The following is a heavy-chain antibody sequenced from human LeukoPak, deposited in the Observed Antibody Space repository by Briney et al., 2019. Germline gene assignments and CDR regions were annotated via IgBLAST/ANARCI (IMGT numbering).Heavy chain of an antibody. Sequence: ASVKVSCKASGYTFTGYYMHWVRQAPGQGLEWMGWINPNSGGTNYAQKFQGRVTMTGDTSISTAYMELSRLRSDDTAVYYCARVRAAAGTRGAFDIWGQGTMVTVSS. CDR1: GYTFTGYY. J-gene: IGHJ3*02. D-gene: IGHD6-13*01. CDR2: INPNSGGT. V-gene: IGHV1-2*02. CDR3: ARVRAAAGTRGAFDI.